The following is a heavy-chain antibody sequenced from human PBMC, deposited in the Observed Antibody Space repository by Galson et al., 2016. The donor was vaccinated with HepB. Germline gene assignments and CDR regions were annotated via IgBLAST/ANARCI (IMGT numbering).Heavy chain of an antibody. D-gene: IGHD3-10*01. CDR2: IYHSGSF. V-gene: IGHV4-30-2*01. Sequence: TLSLTCVVSGGSISSGGYCWTWIRQAPGKGLEWIGYIYHSGSFSYNPSLKSRVTMSVDKSKNQFSLILNSVTAADAAVYYCARGITRTRTYFDYWGQGTLVAVSS. CDR1: GGSISSGGYC. J-gene: IGHJ4*02. CDR3: ARGITRTRTYFDY.